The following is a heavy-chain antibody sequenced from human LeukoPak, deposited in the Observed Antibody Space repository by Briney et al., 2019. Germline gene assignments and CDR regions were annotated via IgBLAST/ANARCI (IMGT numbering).Heavy chain of an antibody. Sequence: ASVKVSCKVSGYTLTELSMHWVRQAPGKGLEWMGGFDPEDGETIYAQKFQGRVTMTEDTSTDTAYMELSSLRSEDTAVYYCARDRPRRQRSKWGATRFDYWGQGTLVTVSS. CDR2: FDPEDGET. J-gene: IGHJ4*02. D-gene: IGHD1-26*01. V-gene: IGHV1-24*01. CDR1: GYTLTELS. CDR3: ARDRPRRQRSKWGATRFDY.